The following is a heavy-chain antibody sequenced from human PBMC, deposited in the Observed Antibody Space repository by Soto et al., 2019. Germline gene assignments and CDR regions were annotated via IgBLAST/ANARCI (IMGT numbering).Heavy chain of an antibody. CDR3: SRGQPHFYDGMDV. J-gene: IGHJ6*02. Sequence: QVQLVQSGAEMKKPGASVKVTCKASGYTFTGYYIHWVRQATGQGLEWMGWINPNSGGANYAQRFQGWVTMTRDTSISTAYMELTRLKSDDTAVYFCSRGQPHFYDGMDVWGQGTTVTVSS. V-gene: IGHV1-2*04. CDR2: INPNSGGA. CDR1: GYTFTGYY.